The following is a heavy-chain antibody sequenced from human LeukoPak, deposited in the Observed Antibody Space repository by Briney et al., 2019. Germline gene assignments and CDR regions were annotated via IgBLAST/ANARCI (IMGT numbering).Heavy chain of an antibody. D-gene: IGHD3-10*01. V-gene: IGHV3-48*03. CDR3: ARGEKGAYYVSGTFTPYFDY. J-gene: IGHJ4*02. CDR2: ISDDDSTR. Sequence: GESLRLSCAASGFGFSSYEMNWVRQAPGKGLEWVSYISDDDSTRYYADSVKGRFTMSRDNAKNSLFLQMNSLRAEDTAIYYCARGEKGAYYVSGTFTPYFDYWGPGTLVTVSS. CDR1: GFGFSSYE.